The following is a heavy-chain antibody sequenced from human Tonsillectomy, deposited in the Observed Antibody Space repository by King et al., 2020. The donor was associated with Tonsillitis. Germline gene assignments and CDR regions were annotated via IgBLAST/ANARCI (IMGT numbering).Heavy chain of an antibody. Sequence: VQLVESGGGLVQPGGSLRLSCAASGFTFSNYAMSWVRQAPGKGLEWVSTMIGSGVGTFYADPVKGRFTISRDNSKNTLFLQMNSLRAEDTAVYYCANLYRGRGSFDYWGQGTLVTVSS. CDR1: GFTFSNYA. CDR2: MIGSGVGT. J-gene: IGHJ4*02. CDR3: ANLYRGRGSFDY. V-gene: IGHV3-23*04. D-gene: IGHD3-10*01.